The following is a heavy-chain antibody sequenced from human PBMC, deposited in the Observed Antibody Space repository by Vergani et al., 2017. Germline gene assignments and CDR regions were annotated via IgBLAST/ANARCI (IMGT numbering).Heavy chain of an antibody. CDR1: GYSITNYW. V-gene: IGHV5-51*01. CDR2: IYAGDSDV. CDR3: TRHXPCGDGGCLHFDH. J-gene: IGHJ4*02. D-gene: IGHD2-21*01. Sequence: EVQLVQSGAEVKKPGESLKISCQGSGYSITNYWIAWVRQRPGKGLEWMGIIYAGDSDVRYSPSFQGQVTMSVDKSLSTAYLQWSSLKASDTAIYYCTRHXPCGDGGCLHFDHWGQETQVTVSS.